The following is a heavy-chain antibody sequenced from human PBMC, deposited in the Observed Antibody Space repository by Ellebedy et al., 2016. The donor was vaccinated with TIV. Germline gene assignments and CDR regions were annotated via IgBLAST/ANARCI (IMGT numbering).Heavy chain of an antibody. D-gene: IGHD6-19*01. V-gene: IGHV1-46*01. CDR3: ARDRSSGWYVGITMNEFDY. CDR1: GYTFTSYY. CDR2: INPSGGST. Sequence: AASVKVSCKASGYTFTSYYMHWVRQAPGQGLEWMGIINPSGGSTSYAQKFQGRVTMTRDTSTSTVYMELSSLRSEDTAVYYCARDRSSGWYVGITMNEFDYWGQGTLVTVSS. J-gene: IGHJ4*02.